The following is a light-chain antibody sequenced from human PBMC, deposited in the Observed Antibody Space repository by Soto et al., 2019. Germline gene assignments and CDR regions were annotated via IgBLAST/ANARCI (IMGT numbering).Light chain of an antibody. J-gene: IGLJ1*01. V-gene: IGLV2-8*01. CDR2: EVN. CDR1: SSDVGVYNY. Sequence: QSALTQPPSASGSPGQSVTISGTGISSDVGVYNYVSWYQQHPGKAPKLMIYEVNKRPSGVPDRFSGSQSGDTASLTVSGLQAEDEADYYCSSYADNTLYVFGTGTKVTVL. CDR3: SSYADNTLYV.